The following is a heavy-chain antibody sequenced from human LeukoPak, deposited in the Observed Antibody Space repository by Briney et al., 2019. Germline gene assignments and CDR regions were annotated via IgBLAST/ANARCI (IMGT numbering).Heavy chain of an antibody. CDR1: GGSISSSSYY. V-gene: IGHV4-39*01. J-gene: IGHJ5*02. D-gene: IGHD4-17*01. CDR3: ASLYGDLSWSDP. CDR2: IYYSGST. Sequence: SETLSLTCTVSGGSISSSSYYWGWIRQPPGKGLEWIGSIYYSGSTYYNPSLKSRVTISVDTSKNQFSLKLSSVTAADTAVYYCASLYGDLSWSDPWGQGTLVTVSS.